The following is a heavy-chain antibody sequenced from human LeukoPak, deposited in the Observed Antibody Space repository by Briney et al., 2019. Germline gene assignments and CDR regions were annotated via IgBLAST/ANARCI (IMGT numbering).Heavy chain of an antibody. CDR2: IYYSGST. D-gene: IGHD3-9*01. CDR3: AREGGLRYFDWLFDYFDY. J-gene: IGHJ4*02. V-gene: IGHV4-59*12. Sequence: SETLSLTCTVSGGSISSYYWSWIRQPPGKGLEWIGNIYYSGSTNYNPSLKSRVTISVDTSKNQFSLKLSSVTAADTAVYYCAREGGLRYFDWLFDYFDYWGQGTLVTVSS. CDR1: GGSISSYY.